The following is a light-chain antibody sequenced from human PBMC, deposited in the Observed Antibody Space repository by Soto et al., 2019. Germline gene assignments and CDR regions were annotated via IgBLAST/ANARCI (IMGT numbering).Light chain of an antibody. CDR2: WAS. Sequence: DIVMTQYPDSLAVSLGERATINCKSSQSVLYRSSNKNYLAWYQQKPGQPPKLLIYWASTRESGVPDRFSGGGSQTDFTLTINSLQAEDVAVYYCQQYHSTPWTFGQGTKVEIK. V-gene: IGKV4-1*01. CDR3: QQYHSTPWT. J-gene: IGKJ1*01. CDR1: QSVLYRSSNKNY.